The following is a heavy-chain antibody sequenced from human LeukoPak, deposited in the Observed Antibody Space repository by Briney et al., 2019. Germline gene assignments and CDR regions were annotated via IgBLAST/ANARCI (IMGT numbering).Heavy chain of an antibody. CDR3: ARQSYNSNTGRHNWSDP. CDR1: SGSISSYY. Sequence: SETLSLTCTVSSGSISSYYWSWIRQPPGKGLEWIGYIYYSGSTNYNPSLKSRVTISVDTSKNQVSLRLSSVTAVDTAFYYCARQSYNSNTGRHNWSDPWGQGILVTVSS. J-gene: IGHJ5*02. D-gene: IGHD1-1*01. V-gene: IGHV4-59*08. CDR2: IYYSGST.